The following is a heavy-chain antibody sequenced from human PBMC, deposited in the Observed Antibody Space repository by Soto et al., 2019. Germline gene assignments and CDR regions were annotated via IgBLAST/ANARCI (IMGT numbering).Heavy chain of an antibody. Sequence: PSETLSLTCTVSGGSVSSGSYYWSWIRQPPGKGLEWIGYIYYSGSTNYNPSLKSRVTISVDTSKNQFSLKLSSVTAADTAVYYCARGGVVVAATRSYYYYGMDVWGQGTTVTVSS. CDR1: GGSVSSGSYY. CDR2: IYYSGST. D-gene: IGHD2-15*01. J-gene: IGHJ6*02. V-gene: IGHV4-61*01. CDR3: ARGGVVVAATRSYYYYGMDV.